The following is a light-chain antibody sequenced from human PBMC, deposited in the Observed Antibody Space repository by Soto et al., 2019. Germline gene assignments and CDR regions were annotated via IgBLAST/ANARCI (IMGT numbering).Light chain of an antibody. CDR1: QGVSDW. Sequence: DIQMTQSPSSVSASVGDSVTITCRASQGVSDWVAWYQQKPGEAPKLLIYGSSSLLSGVPSRFSGTWSGTDFTLTISSLQPEDFATYYCQQSYNHPITFGQGTRLEIK. J-gene: IGKJ5*01. CDR3: QQSYNHPIT. V-gene: IGKV1-12*01. CDR2: GSS.